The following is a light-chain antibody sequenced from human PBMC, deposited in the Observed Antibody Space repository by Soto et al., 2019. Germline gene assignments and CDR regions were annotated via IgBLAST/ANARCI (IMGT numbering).Light chain of an antibody. CDR3: QSFDSSLTGLI. CDR2: ANT. CDR1: SSNIGAGYD. V-gene: IGLV1-40*01. Sequence: QSVLTQPPSVSGAPGQRVTISCTGSSSNIGAGYDVHWYQQLPGTAPKLLIYANTHRPSGVPDRFSGSTSATSASLAITGLQTQDEADYYCQSFDSSLTGLIFGGGTKLTVL. J-gene: IGLJ2*01.